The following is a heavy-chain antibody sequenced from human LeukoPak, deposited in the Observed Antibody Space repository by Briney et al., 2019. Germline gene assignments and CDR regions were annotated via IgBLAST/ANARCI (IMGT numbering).Heavy chain of an antibody. J-gene: IGHJ6*03. Sequence: ASVKVSCKASGYTFTGYYMHWVRQAPGQGLEWMGRINPNSGGTNYAQKFQGRVTMTRDTSISTAYMELSRLRSDDTAVYYCARGDIGYCSGGSCYSLYYYYMDVWGKGTTVTVSS. CDR2: INPNSGGT. D-gene: IGHD2-15*01. V-gene: IGHV1-2*06. CDR1: GYTFTGYY. CDR3: ARGDIGYCSGGSCYSLYYYYMDV.